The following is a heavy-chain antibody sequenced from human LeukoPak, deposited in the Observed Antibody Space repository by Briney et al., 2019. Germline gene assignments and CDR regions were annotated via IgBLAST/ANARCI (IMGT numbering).Heavy chain of an antibody. Sequence: SVGSLRLSCAVSGFTFSIYVVHWVCQAPRKGLEWVAVISFDVSKKYYGDSVKGRFTISRDDSKSTLYLQMDSLRPEDTAVYHCARDEGTGNMYYWGQGTLVTVSS. D-gene: IGHD1-1*01. V-gene: IGHV3-30*03. CDR1: GFTFSIYV. CDR2: ISFDVSKK. CDR3: ARDEGTGNMYY. J-gene: IGHJ4*02.